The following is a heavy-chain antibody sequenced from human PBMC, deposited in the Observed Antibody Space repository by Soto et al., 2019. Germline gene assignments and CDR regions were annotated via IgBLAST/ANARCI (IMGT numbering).Heavy chain of an antibody. Sequence: DVQLLESGGGLVEPGGSLRLSCAVSGFSVTDAWMNWVRQVPGKGLAWVGRIKSKFDGGSTDYAAPVKGRFTISTDDSKNTLYLNMNSLQAADTDVYYWTLPTPDTPLVTSYYYFEIDVWGPGTTVSVSS. J-gene: IGHJ6*02. D-gene: IGHD5-18*01. CDR1: GFSVTDAW. V-gene: IGHV3-15*07. CDR2: IKSKFDGGST. CDR3: TLPTPDTPLVTSYYYFEIDV.